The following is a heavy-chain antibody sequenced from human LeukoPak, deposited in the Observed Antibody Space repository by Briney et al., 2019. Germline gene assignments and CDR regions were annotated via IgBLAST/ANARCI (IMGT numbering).Heavy chain of an antibody. J-gene: IGHJ4*02. D-gene: IGHD2-2*01. CDR2: IYYSGST. V-gene: IGHV4-59*01. CDR1: GGSISSYY. CDR3: ARTRFGIVVVDYFDY. Sequence: SETLSLTCTVSGGSISSYYWSWIRQPPGKGLEWIGYIYYSGSTNYNPSLKSRVTISVDTSKNQFSLKLSSVTAADTAVYYCARTRFGIVVVDYFDYWGQGTLVTVSS.